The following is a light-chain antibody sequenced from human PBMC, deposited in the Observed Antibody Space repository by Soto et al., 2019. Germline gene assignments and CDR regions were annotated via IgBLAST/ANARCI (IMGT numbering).Light chain of an antibody. CDR1: QSVSSY. CDR2: GAS. CDR3: QQYTNWPKT. J-gene: IGKJ1*01. Sequence: EMVLAESPATLSLSPGERATLSCRASQSVSSYLAWYQQKPGQAPRLLIYGASTRATGIPERFSGGGSGTEFTLTISSLQSEDFAVYYCQQYTNWPKTFGQGTKVDIK. V-gene: IGKV3D-15*01.